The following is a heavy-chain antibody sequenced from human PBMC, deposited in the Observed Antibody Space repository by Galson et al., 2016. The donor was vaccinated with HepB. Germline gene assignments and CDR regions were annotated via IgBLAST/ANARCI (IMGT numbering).Heavy chain of an antibody. CDR3: AREDRSLWYPLFDL. D-gene: IGHD6-13*01. J-gene: IGHJ4*02. CDR1: EGSMSDYF. CDR2: IYSSGTS. V-gene: IGHV4-4*07. Sequence: ETLSPTCTVSEGSMSDYFWSWIRQPAGKGLEWIGRIYSSGTSNYNPSLKSRVTMSLDTSKNHIPLRLTSVTAADTAIYYCAREDRSLWYPLFDLWGRGTLVTVSP.